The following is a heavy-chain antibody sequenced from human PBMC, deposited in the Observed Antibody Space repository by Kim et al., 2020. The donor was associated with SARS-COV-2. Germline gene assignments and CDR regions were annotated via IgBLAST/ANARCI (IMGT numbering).Heavy chain of an antibody. J-gene: IGHJ6*02. D-gene: IGHD3-16*01. CDR3: ARRKRWGYDGMDV. Sequence: RYSPSFQGQGTISADKSISTAYLQWSSLKASDTAMYYCARRKRWGYDGMDVWGQGTTVTVSS. V-gene: IGHV5-51*01.